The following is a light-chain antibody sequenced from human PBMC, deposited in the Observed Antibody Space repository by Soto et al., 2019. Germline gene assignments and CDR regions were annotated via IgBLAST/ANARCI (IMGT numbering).Light chain of an antibody. V-gene: IGLV1-44*01. CDR2: STS. J-gene: IGLJ1*01. Sequence: QSVLTQPPSASGTPGQIVAISCSGSSSNIGSNTVTWYQQLPGTAPKLLIYSTSQRSSGVPGRFSGSTSGASASLSISGLQSEHEADYYCAAWYDSLDVYVLGKGTKVTV. CDR1: SSNIGSNT. CDR3: AAWYDSLDVYV.